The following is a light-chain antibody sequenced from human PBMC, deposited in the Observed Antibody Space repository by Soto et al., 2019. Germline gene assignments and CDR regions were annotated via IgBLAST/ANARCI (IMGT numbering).Light chain of an antibody. J-gene: IGLJ1*01. CDR1: SSDIGSYNL. CDR3: CSYASSTTPLYV. CDR2: EVS. Sequence: QSALTQPASVSGSPGQSITISCTGISSDIGSYNLVSWYQQHPGKAPKLMIYEVSKRPSGVSNRFSGSKSGNTASLTISGLQAEDEADYYCCSYASSTTPLYVFGTGTKVTVL. V-gene: IGLV2-23*02.